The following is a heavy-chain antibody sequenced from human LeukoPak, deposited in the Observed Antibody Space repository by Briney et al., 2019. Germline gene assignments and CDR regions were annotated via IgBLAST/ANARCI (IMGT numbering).Heavy chain of an antibody. CDR3: ASMAPRLRAFDI. Sequence: GGSLRLSCAASGFSVSSNYISWVRQAPGKGLEWVSVIYSGGDTFYADSVKGRFTISRDNSKNTLYLQMNSLRAEDTAVYYCASMAPRLRAFDIWGQGTMVTVSS. J-gene: IGHJ3*02. CDR2: IYSGGDT. CDR1: GFSVSSNY. V-gene: IGHV3-53*01. D-gene: IGHD3-16*01.